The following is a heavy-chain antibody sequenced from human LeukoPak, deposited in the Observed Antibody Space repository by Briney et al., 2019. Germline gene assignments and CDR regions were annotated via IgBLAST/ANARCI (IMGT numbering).Heavy chain of an antibody. CDR2: IRYDGSNK. CDR1: GFTFSSYG. CDR3: ARGGKRAVAGTRSPQYFQH. V-gene: IGHV3-30*02. D-gene: IGHD6-19*01. Sequence: GGSLRLSCAASGFTFSSYGMHWVRQAPGKGLEWVAFIRYDGSNKYYADSVKGRFTISRDNSKNTLYLQMNSLRAEDTAVYYCARGGKRAVAGTRSPQYFQHWGQGTLVTVSS. J-gene: IGHJ1*01.